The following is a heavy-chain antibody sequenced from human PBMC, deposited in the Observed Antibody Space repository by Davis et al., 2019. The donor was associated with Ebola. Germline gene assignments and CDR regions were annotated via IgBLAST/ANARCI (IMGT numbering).Heavy chain of an antibody. D-gene: IGHD2-21*02. CDR2: ISASAGST. V-gene: IGHV3-23*01. Sequence: GGSLRLSCAASGFPFTGYAMTWVRQAPGKGLEWVSVISASAGSTFYVDSVKGRFTVSRDNAKNSLYLQMNSLRAEDTAVYYCVRDPALVVTGGGWFFGLWGRGTLVTVSS. CDR1: GFPFTGYA. J-gene: IGHJ2*01. CDR3: VRDPALVVTGGGWFFGL.